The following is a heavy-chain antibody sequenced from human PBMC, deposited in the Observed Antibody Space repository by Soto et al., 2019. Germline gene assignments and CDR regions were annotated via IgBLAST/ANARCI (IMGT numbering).Heavy chain of an antibody. V-gene: IGHV4-39*01. CDR1: GCSISSSDYY. J-gene: IGHJ4*02. D-gene: IGHD5-18*01. CDR3: VSGYQWVGFDY. Sequence: SETLSLTCTVSGCSISSSDYYWGWIRQPPGKGLEWIGNIYYSGSASYNPSLKSRVTISVDTSKNQVSLKLSSVTAADTAVYICVSGYQWVGFDYWGQGTLVTVSS. CDR2: IYYSGSA.